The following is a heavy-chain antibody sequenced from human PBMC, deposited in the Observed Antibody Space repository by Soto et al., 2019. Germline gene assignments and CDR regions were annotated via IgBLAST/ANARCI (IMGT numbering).Heavy chain of an antibody. CDR3: AREASPDAFDL. Sequence: PSETLSLTCTVSGGSISSGDYYWIWIRQPPGKGLEWIGYIYYSGSTYYNASLKSRISISVDTSQNQFSLKLSSVTAADTAVYYCAREASPDAFDLWGQGTMVTVSS. CDR1: GGSISSGDYY. V-gene: IGHV4-30-4*01. J-gene: IGHJ3*01. CDR2: IYYSGST.